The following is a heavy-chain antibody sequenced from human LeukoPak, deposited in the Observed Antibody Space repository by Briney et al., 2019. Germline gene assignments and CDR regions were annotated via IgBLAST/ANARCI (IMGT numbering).Heavy chain of an antibody. J-gene: IGHJ4*02. Sequence: GGSLRLSCAASGFSFSTYVMTWVRQAPGKGLEWVSSIHGGGSTTFYTDSVRGWFTISRDNSKNKVYLQMNGLRAEDTGIYYCVKESGAKGDYWGQGTLVTVSS. V-gene: IGHV3-23*01. D-gene: IGHD2-15*01. CDR2: IHGGGSTT. CDR1: GFSFSTYV. CDR3: VKESGAKGDY.